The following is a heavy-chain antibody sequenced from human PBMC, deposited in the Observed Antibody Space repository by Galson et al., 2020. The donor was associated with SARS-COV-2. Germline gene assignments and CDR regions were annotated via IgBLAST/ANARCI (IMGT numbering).Heavy chain of an antibody. CDR1: GFTFSDYN. J-gene: IGHJ4*02. V-gene: IGHV3-21*01. D-gene: IGHD3-16*02. Sequence: GESLKISCAASGFTFSDYNMNWVRQAPGKGLEWVSSISSSSSYIYYADSLKGRFTIYRDNAKNSLYLQMNSLRAEDTAVYYCARAGGFVIPQPFDYWGQGTLVTVSS. CDR3: ARAGGFVIPQPFDY. CDR2: ISSSSSYI.